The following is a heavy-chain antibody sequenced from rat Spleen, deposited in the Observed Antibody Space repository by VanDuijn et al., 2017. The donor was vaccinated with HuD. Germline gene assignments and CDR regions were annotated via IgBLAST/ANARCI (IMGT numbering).Heavy chain of an antibody. CDR1: GFTFSSYV. J-gene: IGHJ2*01. V-gene: IGHV5-22*01. CDR3: ARPNYPGFNYFDY. CDR2: ISYEGSST. Sequence: EVQLVESGGGLVQPGSSLKVSCGASGFTFSSYVMHWFRQAPKKGLEWVASISYEGSSTYYGDSVKGRFTISRDNAKSTLYLQMNSLRSEDTATYYCARPNYPGFNYFDYWGQGVMVTVSS. D-gene: IGHD1-4*01.